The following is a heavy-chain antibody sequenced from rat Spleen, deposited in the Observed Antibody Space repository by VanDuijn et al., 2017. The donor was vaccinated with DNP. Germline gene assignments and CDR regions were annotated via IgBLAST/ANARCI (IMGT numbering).Heavy chain of an antibody. Sequence: QVQLKESGPGLVQPSQTLSLTCSVSGFSPSSYTVGWVRQPPGKGLEWIAAISSGGSTYYNSALNSRLSISRDTSKSQDFLKMNSLQTEDTAVYYCALTGLAYWGQGVMVTVSS. J-gene: IGHJ2*01. CDR1: GFSPSSYT. CDR3: ALTGLAY. D-gene: IGHD4-1*01. V-gene: IGHV2-6*01. CDR2: ISSGGST.